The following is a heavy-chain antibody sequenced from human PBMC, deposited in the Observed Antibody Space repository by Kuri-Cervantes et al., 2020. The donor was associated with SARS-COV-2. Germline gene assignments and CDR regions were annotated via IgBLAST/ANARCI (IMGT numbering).Heavy chain of an antibody. CDR3: ARGREGVVPATILGLGYFLYFSMDV. J-gene: IGHJ6*03. Sequence: GSLRLSCAVFGGSFSGYYWSWIRQSPGKGPEWIGKINHSGSTNYNPSLSSRVTISVDMSKNQFSLRLSSVTAADTAMYYCARGREGVVPATILGLGYFLYFSMDVWGKGTSVT. CDR1: GGSFSGYY. V-gene: IGHV4-34*01. D-gene: IGHD2-2*01. CDR2: INHSGST.